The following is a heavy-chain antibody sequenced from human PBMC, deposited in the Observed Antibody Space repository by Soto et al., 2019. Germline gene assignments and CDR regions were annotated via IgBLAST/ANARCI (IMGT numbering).Heavy chain of an antibody. CDR1: GVSIRSSAYH. Sequence: SETLSLTCAVSGVSIRSSAYHWGWVRQPPGKGLEWLGSVDQSGTTYYNPSLNRRVTISLDTSKSHFSPKVTSATAADTAVYYCARRMNVAGGWFDSWGQGTPVTVSS. CDR3: ARRMNVAGGWFDS. J-gene: IGHJ5*01. D-gene: IGHD1-1*01. CDR2: VDQSGTT. V-gene: IGHV4-39*02.